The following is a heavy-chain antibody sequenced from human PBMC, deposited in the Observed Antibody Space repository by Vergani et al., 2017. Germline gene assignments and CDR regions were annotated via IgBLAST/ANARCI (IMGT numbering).Heavy chain of an antibody. CDR3: ARVNTKTNGHLYCGDYVDV. V-gene: IGHV4-34*01. CDR2: IDYTGRP. D-gene: IGHD2-8*01. CDR1: GGSFTSYH. J-gene: IGHJ6*02. Sequence: QVQLQQWGGGLLKPSETLSLTCVVNGGSFTSYHWTWIRQSPGEGLEWVGDIDYTGRPDYNPSLKGRLTMSVDKSRNQFSLTLNSVTATDTAIYFCARVNTKTNGHLYCGDYVDVWGQGTAVTVS.